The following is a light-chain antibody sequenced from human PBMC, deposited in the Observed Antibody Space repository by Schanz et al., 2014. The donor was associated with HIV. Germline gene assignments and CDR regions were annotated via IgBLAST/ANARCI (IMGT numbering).Light chain of an antibody. J-gene: IGLJ2*01. Sequence: QSALTQPPSASGSPGQSVTISCTGTSSDVGGYNYVSWYQHHPGKAPKLMIYGVSNRPSGISNRFSGSKSGYTASLTISGLNADDEADYYCSSYTTSSTLVFGGGTKVTVL. V-gene: IGLV2-14*03. CDR2: GVS. CDR3: SSYTTSSTLV. CDR1: SSDVGGYNY.